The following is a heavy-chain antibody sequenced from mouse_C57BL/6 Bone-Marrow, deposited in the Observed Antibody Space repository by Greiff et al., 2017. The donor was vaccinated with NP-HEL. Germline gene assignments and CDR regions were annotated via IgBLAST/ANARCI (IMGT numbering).Heavy chain of an antibody. CDR2: IYPGDGDT. D-gene: IGHD1-1*01. CDR1: GYAFSSSW. CDR3: APRLYYYGSSYFDY. Sequence: QVQLQQSGPELVKPGASVKISCKASGYAFSSSWMNWVKQRPGKGLGWIGRIYPGDGDTNYNGKFKGKATLTADKSSSTAYMQLSSLTSEDSAVYFCAPRLYYYGSSYFDYWGQGTTLTVSS. V-gene: IGHV1-82*01. J-gene: IGHJ2*01.